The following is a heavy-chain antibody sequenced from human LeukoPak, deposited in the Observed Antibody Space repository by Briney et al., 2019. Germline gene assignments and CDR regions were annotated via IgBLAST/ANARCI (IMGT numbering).Heavy chain of an antibody. CDR2: IKQDGSEK. V-gene: IGHV3-7*01. CDR1: GFTFSSSA. D-gene: IGHD1-26*01. CDR3: ARDLKTVVGATAVDY. J-gene: IGHJ4*02. Sequence: GGSLRLSCAASGFTFSSSAMSWVRQAPGKGLEWVANIKQDGSEKYYVDSVEGRFTISRDNAKKSLYLQMNSLRVEDTAVYYCARDLKTVVGATAVDYWGQGTLVTVSS.